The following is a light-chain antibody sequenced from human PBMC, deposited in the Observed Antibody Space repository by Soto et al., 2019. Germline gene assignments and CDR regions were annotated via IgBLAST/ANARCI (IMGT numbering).Light chain of an antibody. J-gene: IGKJ5*01. V-gene: IGKV3-15*01. CDR3: QQYNNWPPKT. CDR1: QSVGSD. CDR2: GAS. Sequence: EIVLTQSPGTLSLSPGERATLSCRASQSVGSDYLAWYQQKPGQAPRLLIYGASTRATGIPARFSGSGSGTEFTLTISSLQSEDFAVYYCQQYNNWPPKTFGQGTRLEIK.